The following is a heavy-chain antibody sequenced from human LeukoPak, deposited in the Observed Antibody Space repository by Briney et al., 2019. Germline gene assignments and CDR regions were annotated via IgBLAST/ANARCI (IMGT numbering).Heavy chain of an antibody. CDR1: GGTFSSYA. D-gene: IGHD3-3*01. Sequence: ASVKVSCKASGGTFSSYAISWVRQAPGQGLEWMGGIIPIFGTANYAQKFQGRVTITADESTSTAYMELSSLRSEDTAVYYCARGSRTYDFWSGYYNPYYYYYGMDVWGQGTTVTVSS. J-gene: IGHJ6*02. V-gene: IGHV1-69*01. CDR3: ARGSRTYDFWSGYYNPYYYYYGMDV. CDR2: IIPIFGTA.